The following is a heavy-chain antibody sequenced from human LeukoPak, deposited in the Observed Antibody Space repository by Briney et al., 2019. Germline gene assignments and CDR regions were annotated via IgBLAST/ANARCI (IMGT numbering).Heavy chain of an antibody. Sequence: GGSLRLSCAASGFTFSSYFMRWVRQAPGKGLEWVADIASDGSHTFYVESVEGRFTISRDNSKNTLYLQMNSLRAEDTAVYFCARERQDTILHSGAFDIWGQGTMVTVSS. D-gene: IGHD2-21*01. V-gene: IGHV3-30-3*01. CDR1: GFTFSSYF. CDR2: IASDGSHT. CDR3: ARERQDTILHSGAFDI. J-gene: IGHJ3*02.